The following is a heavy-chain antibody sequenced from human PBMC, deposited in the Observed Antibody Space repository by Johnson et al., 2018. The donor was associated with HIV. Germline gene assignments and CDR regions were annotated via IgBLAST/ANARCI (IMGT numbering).Heavy chain of an antibody. CDR1: GFTFSSYA. CDR2: ISYDGSNK. J-gene: IGHJ3*02. Sequence: VQVVESGGGVVQPGRSLRLSCAASGFTFSSYAMHWVRQAPGKGLEWVAVISYDGSNKYYADSVKGRFTISRDNSKNTLYLQMNSLRAEDTAVYYCARGGSGWSHDAFDIWGQGTMVTVSS. D-gene: IGHD6-19*01. CDR3: ARGGSGWSHDAFDI. V-gene: IGHV3-30-3*01.